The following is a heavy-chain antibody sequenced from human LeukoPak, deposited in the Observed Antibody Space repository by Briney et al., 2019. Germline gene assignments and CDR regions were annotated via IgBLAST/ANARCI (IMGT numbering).Heavy chain of an antibody. CDR1: GFTFSSYG. V-gene: IGHV3-64D*06. Sequence: AGGSLRLSCSGTGFTFSSYGKYWVRQAPGKGLEYVSAITNKGDSTHYADSVKGRFTISRDNSKNTLYLQLSSLRPDDTAVYYCVNGAYDSLSSYGNFWGQGTLVTVSS. D-gene: IGHD5-12*01. CDR3: VNGAYDSLSSYGNF. J-gene: IGHJ4*02. CDR2: ITNKGDST.